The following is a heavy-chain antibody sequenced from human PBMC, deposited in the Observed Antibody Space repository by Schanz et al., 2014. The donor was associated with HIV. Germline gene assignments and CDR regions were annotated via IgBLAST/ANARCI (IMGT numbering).Heavy chain of an antibody. J-gene: IGHJ4*02. CDR2: ISNDGDT. D-gene: IGHD1-26*01. CDR1: GVTVSSIH. V-gene: IGHV3-53*01. Sequence: EVQLVESGGGLIQPGGSLRLSCAASGVTVSSIHMIWVRQAPGKGLSWVSLISNDGDTFYLDSVKGRFTISRDNSKNTLFLQMTSLRAEDTALYYCASLYAGSFWGQGTLVTVSS. CDR3: ASLYAGSF.